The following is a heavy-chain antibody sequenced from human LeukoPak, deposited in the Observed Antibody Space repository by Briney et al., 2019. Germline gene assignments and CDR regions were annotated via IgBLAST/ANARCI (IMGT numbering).Heavy chain of an antibody. CDR3: AKVYESGSGTFDY. Sequence: GGSLRLSCAASGFTFSNFGMHWVRQAPDKGLEWVAATWYDGSNKYYADSVKGRFTISRDNSKNTLYLQMNSLRAEDTAIYYCAKVYESGSGTFDYWGQGTLVTVSS. CDR1: GFTFSNFG. V-gene: IGHV3-33*06. CDR2: TWYDGSNK. D-gene: IGHD3-10*01. J-gene: IGHJ4*02.